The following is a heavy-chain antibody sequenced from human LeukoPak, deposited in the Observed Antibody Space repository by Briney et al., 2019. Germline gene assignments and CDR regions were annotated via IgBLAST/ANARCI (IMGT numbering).Heavy chain of an antibody. CDR3: ARHGYDYVWGSYPFDP. CDR2: IYYSGST. CDR1: GGSISSYY. V-gene: IGHV4-59*08. J-gene: IGHJ5*02. D-gene: IGHD3-16*01. Sequence: PSETLSLTCTVSGGSISSYYWSWTRQPPGKGLEWIGYIYYSGSTNYNPSLKSRVTISVDTSKNQFSLKLSSVTAADTAVYYCARHGYDYVWGSYPFDPWGQGTLVTVSS.